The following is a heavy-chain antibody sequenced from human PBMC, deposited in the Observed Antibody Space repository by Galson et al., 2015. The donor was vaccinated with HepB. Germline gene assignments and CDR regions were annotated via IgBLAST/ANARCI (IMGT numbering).Heavy chain of an antibody. CDR1: GFTFSSYA. V-gene: IGHV3-30-3*01. Sequence: SLRLSCAASGFTFSSYAMHWVRQAPGKGLEWVAVISYDGSNKYYADSVKGRFTISRDNSKNTLYLQMNSLRAEDTAVYYCARSHCSTSCYGGAENYYYGMDVWGQGTTVTVSS. CDR3: ARSHCSTSCYGGAENYYYGMDV. J-gene: IGHJ6*02. CDR2: ISYDGSNK. D-gene: IGHD2-2*01.